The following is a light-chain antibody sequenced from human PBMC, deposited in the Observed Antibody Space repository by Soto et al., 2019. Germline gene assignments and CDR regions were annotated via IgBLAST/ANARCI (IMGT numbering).Light chain of an antibody. CDR2: GAS. CDR3: QQGHNWPLT. V-gene: IGKV3-15*01. J-gene: IGKJ2*01. CDR1: QSINSE. Sequence: EIVMTQSPATLSLSPGERAALSCRASQSINSEFAWYQQKPGQPPRLLIYGASTRATGVPARFTGSESGSEFTLTISRLQSEDFAVYYCQQGHNWPLTFGQGTRLEI.